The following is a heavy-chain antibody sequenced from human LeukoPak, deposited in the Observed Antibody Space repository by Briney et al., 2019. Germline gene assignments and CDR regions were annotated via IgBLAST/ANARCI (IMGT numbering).Heavy chain of an antibody. V-gene: IGHV3-20*04. D-gene: IGHD1-1*01. J-gene: IGHJ5*02. CDR1: GFTFDDYG. CDR2: IDWNGGTT. Sequence: RPGGSLRLSCAASGFTFDDYGMSWVRQAPGKGLEWVSGIDWNGGTTGYADSVKGRFTISRDNAKNSLYLQMNSLRAEDTALYYCARLLSSGTTRNNCFDPWGQGTLVTVSS. CDR3: ARLLSSGTTRNNCFDP.